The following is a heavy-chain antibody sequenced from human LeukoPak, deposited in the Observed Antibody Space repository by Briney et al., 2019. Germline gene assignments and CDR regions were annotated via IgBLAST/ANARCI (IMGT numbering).Heavy chain of an antibody. J-gene: IGHJ6*03. CDR1: GFTVSSNY. V-gene: IGHV3-23*01. Sequence: GGSLRLSCAASGFTVSSNYMSWVRQTPGKGLEWVSSIGNTGGSKYYADSVKGRFTISRDNSKNTLYLQMNSLRAEDTAVYYCAKDLDYFYYYMDVWGKGTTVTISS. CDR2: IGNTGGSK. CDR3: AKDLDYFYYYMDV.